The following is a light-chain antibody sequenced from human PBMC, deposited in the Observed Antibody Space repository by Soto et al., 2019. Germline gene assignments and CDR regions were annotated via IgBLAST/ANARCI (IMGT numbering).Light chain of an antibody. CDR3: AAWDDSLKGFV. V-gene: IGLV1-44*01. J-gene: IGLJ1*01. Sequence: QSVLTQPASAPETPGQRVTISYSGSSSNIGTNTVNWYQLLPGTAPKLLIYNNNQRPSGVPDRFSGSKSGTSASLAISGLQSEDEADYYCAAWDDSLKGFVFGTGTKVTV. CDR2: NNN. CDR1: SSNIGTNT.